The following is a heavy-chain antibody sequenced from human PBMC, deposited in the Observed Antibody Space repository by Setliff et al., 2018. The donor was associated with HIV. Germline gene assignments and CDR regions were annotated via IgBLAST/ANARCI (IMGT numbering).Heavy chain of an antibody. CDR1: GGSISSDDYY. CDR3: ARGVPLLPPHY. CDR2: IFYSETVYYGGRT. D-gene: IGHD2-21*02. J-gene: IGHJ4*02. Sequence: SETLSLTCTVSGGSISSDDYYWNWIRQPPGKGLEWIGSIFYSETVYYGGRTYYSPSLKSRVTISVDTSKSQFSLKLSSVTAADTAVYYCARGVPLLPPHYWGQGTLVTVSS. V-gene: IGHV4-39*07.